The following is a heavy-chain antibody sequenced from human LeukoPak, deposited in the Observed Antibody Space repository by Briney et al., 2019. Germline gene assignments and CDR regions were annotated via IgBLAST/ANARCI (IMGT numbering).Heavy chain of an antibody. Sequence: GGSLRLSCAASGFTFSTYAMSWVRQAPGKGLEWVSAISGSGDSTYYADSVKGRFTISRDNSKNTLHLQMNSLRAEDTALYYCAEWNSIYWYFDLWGRGTLVTVSS. J-gene: IGHJ2*01. D-gene: IGHD1-1*01. V-gene: IGHV3-23*01. CDR3: AEWNSIYWYFDL. CDR1: GFTFSTYA. CDR2: ISGSGDST.